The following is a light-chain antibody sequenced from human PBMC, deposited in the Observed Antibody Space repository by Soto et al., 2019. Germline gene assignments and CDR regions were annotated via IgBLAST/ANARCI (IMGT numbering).Light chain of an antibody. CDR2: DDY. Sequence: SSDLTHQPSVSVAPGQTARITCWGTNIGSKSVHWYQQKPGQAPVLVVYDDYDRPSGIPGRFSGSNSGITATLTISRVEAGDEADYYCQVWASSSDHYVFGTGTKVTVL. CDR1: NIGSKS. CDR3: QVWASSSDHYV. V-gene: IGLV3-21*02. J-gene: IGLJ1*01.